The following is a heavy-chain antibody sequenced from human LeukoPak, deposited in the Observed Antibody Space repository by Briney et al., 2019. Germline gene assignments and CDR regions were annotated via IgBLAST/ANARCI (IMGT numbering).Heavy chain of an antibody. D-gene: IGHD6-25*01. V-gene: IGHV3-74*01. J-gene: IGHJ4*02. CDR2: INSDGSHA. Sequence: GGSLRLSCAASGFTFSDYWMHWVRQAPGKGLVWVSRINSDGSHADYADSVKGRFTISRDNSKNTLYLQMNSLRAEDTAVYYCAKDRLRLPFWGQGTLVIVSS. CDR3: AKDRLRLPF. CDR1: GFTFSDYW.